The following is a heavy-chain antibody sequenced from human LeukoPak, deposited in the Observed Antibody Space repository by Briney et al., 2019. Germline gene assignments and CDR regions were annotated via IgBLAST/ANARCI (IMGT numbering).Heavy chain of an antibody. J-gene: IGHJ6*02. Sequence: SETLSLTCAVYGGSFSGYYWSWIRQPPGKGLEWIGEINHSGSTNYNPSLKSRVTISVDTSKNQFSLKLSSVTAADTAVYYCARVSVHSYYGMDAWGQGTTVTVSS. CDR2: INHSGST. CDR3: ARVSVHSYYGMDA. V-gene: IGHV4-34*01. CDR1: GGSFSGYY.